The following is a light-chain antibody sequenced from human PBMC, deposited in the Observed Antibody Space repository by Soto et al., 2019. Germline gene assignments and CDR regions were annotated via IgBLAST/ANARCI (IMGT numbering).Light chain of an antibody. Sequence: DIQMTHTPSTLCRSGGERGSMTWPASQSISSWLAWYQLKPGKAPKFLIYKASSLESGVPSRFSGSGSGTEITLTISRLQPDDFASYSWQQYKRYSLTFGGGTKVDI. J-gene: IGKJ4*01. V-gene: IGKV1-5*03. CDR1: QSISSW. CDR3: QQYKRYSLT. CDR2: KAS.